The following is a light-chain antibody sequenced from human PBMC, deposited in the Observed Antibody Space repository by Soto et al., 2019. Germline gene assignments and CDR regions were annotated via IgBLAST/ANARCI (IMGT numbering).Light chain of an antibody. CDR1: SSDIGGYNY. CDR2: EVS. J-gene: IGLJ1*01. CDR3: SSYTGSSTYV. Sequence: QSALTQPASVSGSPGQSITISCTGTSSDIGGYNYVSWYQHHPGKAPKVMIYEVSNRPSGVSNRFSGSKSGNTASLTISGLQAEDEADYYCSSYTGSSTYVFGPGTKLTVL. V-gene: IGLV2-14*01.